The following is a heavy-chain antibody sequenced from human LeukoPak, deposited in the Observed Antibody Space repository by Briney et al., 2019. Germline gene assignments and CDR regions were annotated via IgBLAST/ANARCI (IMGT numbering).Heavy chain of an antibody. J-gene: IGHJ4*02. CDR1: GFTFSSYA. V-gene: IGHV3-30*04. CDR3: ATSSMVRGAQFDY. Sequence: GRSLRLSCAASGFTFSSYAMHWVRQAPGKGLEWVAVISYDGSNKYYADSVKGRFTISRDNSKNTLYLQMNSLRAEDTAVYYCATSSMVRGAQFDYWGQGTLVTASS. D-gene: IGHD3-10*01. CDR2: ISYDGSNK.